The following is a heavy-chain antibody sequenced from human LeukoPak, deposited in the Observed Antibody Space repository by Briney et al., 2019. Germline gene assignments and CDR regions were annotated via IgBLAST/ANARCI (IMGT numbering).Heavy chain of an antibody. D-gene: IGHD3-22*01. V-gene: IGHV4-4*02. CDR1: GGSISSSNW. Sequence: SGTLSLTCAVSGGSISSSNWWIWVRQPPGKGLEWIGEIYHSGDTNYNPSLRSRVTISVDKSKNQFSLRLTSVTAADTAVYYCARDSYYDNSGEGAFDIWGQGTMVTVSA. CDR2: IYHSGDT. CDR3: ARDSYYDNSGEGAFDI. J-gene: IGHJ3*02.